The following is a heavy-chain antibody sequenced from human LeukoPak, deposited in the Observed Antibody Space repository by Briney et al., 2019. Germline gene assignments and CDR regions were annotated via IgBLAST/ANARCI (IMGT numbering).Heavy chain of an antibody. D-gene: IGHD3-10*01. CDR3: ARAQLLWFGELLYPFDY. Sequence: ASVKVSXKASGYTFTGYYMHWVRQAPGQGLEWIGRINPNSGGTNYAQKFQGRVTMTRDTSISTAYMELSRLRSDDTAVYYCARAQLLWFGELLYPFDYWGQGTLVTVSS. V-gene: IGHV1-2*06. CDR2: INPNSGGT. CDR1: GYTFTGYY. J-gene: IGHJ4*02.